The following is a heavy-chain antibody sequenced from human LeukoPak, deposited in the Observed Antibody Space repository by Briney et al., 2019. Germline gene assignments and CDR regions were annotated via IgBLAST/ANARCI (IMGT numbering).Heavy chain of an antibody. D-gene: IGHD6-19*01. CDR2: IDPTGINT. V-gene: IGHV3-23*05. J-gene: IGHJ4*02. CDR3: TLWLVHHFDY. CDR1: GFTCNNRA. Sequence: GGSLRLSCAASGFTCNNRAMNWVRQAPGQGLEWVSAIDPTGINTHYADSVKGRFTISRDNSKNTAYLHMNSLRAEDTALYYCTLWLVHHFDYWGQGILVTVSS.